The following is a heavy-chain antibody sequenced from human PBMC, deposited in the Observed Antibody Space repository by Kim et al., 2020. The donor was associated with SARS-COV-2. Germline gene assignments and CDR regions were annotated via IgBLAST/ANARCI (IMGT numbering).Heavy chain of an antibody. CDR3: ARGGSSGWRLSTGNWFDP. D-gene: IGHD6-19*01. CDR2: ISYDGSNK. J-gene: IGHJ5*02. Sequence: GGSLRLSCAASGFTFSSYGMHWVRQAPGKGLEWVAVISYDGSNKYYADSVKGRFTISRDNSKNTLYLQMNSLRAEDTAVYYCARGGSSGWRLSTGNWFDPWGQGTLVTVSS. CDR1: GFTFSSYG. V-gene: IGHV3-30*03.